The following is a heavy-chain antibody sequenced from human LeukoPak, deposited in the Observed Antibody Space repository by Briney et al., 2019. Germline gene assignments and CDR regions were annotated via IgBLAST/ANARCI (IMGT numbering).Heavy chain of an antibody. J-gene: IGHJ2*01. CDR2: IYYSGST. Sequence: PSETLSLTCTVSGGSISNYYWSWIRQPPGKGLEWIGYIYYSGSTSNNPSLKSRVSMSIDTSNSQFSLKLTSVTAADTAVYYCARRLPYFGWYFDLWGRGTLVTVSS. CDR3: ARRLPYFGWYFDL. V-gene: IGHV4-59*08. CDR1: GGSISNYY. D-gene: IGHD3-9*01.